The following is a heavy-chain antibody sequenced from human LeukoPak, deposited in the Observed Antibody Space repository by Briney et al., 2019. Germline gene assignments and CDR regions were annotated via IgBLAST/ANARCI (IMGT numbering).Heavy chain of an antibody. Sequence: ASVKVSCTASGYTITNNYMHWVRQAPGQGLEWMGWINPNSGGTNYAQKFQGRVTMTRDTSISTAYMELSRLRSDDTAVYYCARVGGGGFDYWGQGTLVTVSS. CDR3: ARVGGGGFDY. D-gene: IGHD3-16*01. J-gene: IGHJ4*02. V-gene: IGHV1-2*02. CDR1: GYTITNNY. CDR2: INPNSGGT.